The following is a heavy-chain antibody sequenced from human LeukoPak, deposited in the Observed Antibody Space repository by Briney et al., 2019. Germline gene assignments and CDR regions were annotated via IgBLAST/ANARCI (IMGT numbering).Heavy chain of an antibody. J-gene: IGHJ6*03. CDR3: ASSAYESSGYGGYYMDV. CDR2: IYHSGST. CDR1: GYSISSGYY. Sequence: SETLSLTCTVSGYSISSGYYWGWIRQPPGKGLEWIGSIYHSGSTYYNPSLKSRVTISVDTSKNQFSLKLSSVTAADTAVYYCASSAYESSGYGGYYMDVWGKGTTVTVSS. D-gene: IGHD3-22*01. V-gene: IGHV4-38-2*02.